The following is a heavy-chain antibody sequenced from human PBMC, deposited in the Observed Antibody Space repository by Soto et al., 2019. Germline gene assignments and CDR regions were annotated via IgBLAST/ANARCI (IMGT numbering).Heavy chain of an antibody. J-gene: IGHJ6*02. Sequence: SETLSLTCAVYGGSFSGYYWSWVRQPPGKGLEWIGEINHSGSTNYNPSLKSRVTISVDTSKNQFSLKLSSVTAADTAVYYCARSWEPSYYYYGMDVWGQGTTVTVSS. D-gene: IGHD1-26*01. V-gene: IGHV4-34*01. CDR3: ARSWEPSYYYYGMDV. CDR2: INHSGST. CDR1: GGSFSGYY.